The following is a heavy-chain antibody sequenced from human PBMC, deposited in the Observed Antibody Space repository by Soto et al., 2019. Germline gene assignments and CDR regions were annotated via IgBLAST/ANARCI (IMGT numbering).Heavy chain of an antibody. D-gene: IGHD6-13*01. CDR3: AAGMSSSSWYLRN. CDR1: GYTFASYG. J-gene: IGHJ4*02. Sequence: QVQLVQSGSEVKKPGASVKVSCKASGYTFASYGICWVRQAPGQGPEWMGWVSGYNGEAIYAQKFRGRITMATDTSTNTAYMDLGSLRSDDAAIYYCAAGMSSSSWYLRNWGQGTRVTVSS. V-gene: IGHV1-18*01. CDR2: VSGYNGEA.